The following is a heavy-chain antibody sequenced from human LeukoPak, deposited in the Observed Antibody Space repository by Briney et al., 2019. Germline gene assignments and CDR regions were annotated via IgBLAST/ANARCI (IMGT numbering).Heavy chain of an antibody. D-gene: IGHD4-11*01. CDR3: ARYSNRIRDY. Sequence: KTSETLSLTCTVSGGSISFSSDYWGWIRQPPGKGLEWIGEINHSGSTNYNPSLKSRVTISVDTSKNQFSLKLSSVTAADTAVYYCARYSNRIRDYWGQGTLVTVSS. CDR2: INHSGST. J-gene: IGHJ4*02. CDR1: GGSISFSSDY. V-gene: IGHV4-39*07.